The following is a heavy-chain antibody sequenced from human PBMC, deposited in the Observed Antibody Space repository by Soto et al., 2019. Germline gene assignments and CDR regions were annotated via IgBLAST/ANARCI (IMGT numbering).Heavy chain of an antibody. CDR3: ARDGYCSSTSCYSDDNYYYYGMDV. Sequence: VGSLRLSCAASGFTFSSYSMNWVRQAPGKGLEWVSYISSSSSTIYYADSVKGRFTISRDNAKNSLYLQMNSLRDEDTAVYYCARDGYCSSTSCYSDDNYYYYGMDVWGQGTTVTVSS. D-gene: IGHD2-2*03. CDR2: ISSSSSTI. J-gene: IGHJ6*02. V-gene: IGHV3-48*02. CDR1: GFTFSSYS.